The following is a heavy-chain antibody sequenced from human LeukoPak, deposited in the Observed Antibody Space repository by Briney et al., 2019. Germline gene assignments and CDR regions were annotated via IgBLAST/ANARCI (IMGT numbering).Heavy chain of an antibody. Sequence: GGSLSLSFAASGFPFSSYWMSWVRPAPGKGVEWVSGISGSGGSTYYSDSVKGRFTISRDNSKNTLYLQMNSLRAEDTAVYYCAKRESVAIPHDYWGQGTLVTVSS. D-gene: IGHD2-2*01. CDR1: GFPFSSYW. V-gene: IGHV3-23*01. CDR2: ISGSGGST. CDR3: AKRESVAIPHDY. J-gene: IGHJ4*02.